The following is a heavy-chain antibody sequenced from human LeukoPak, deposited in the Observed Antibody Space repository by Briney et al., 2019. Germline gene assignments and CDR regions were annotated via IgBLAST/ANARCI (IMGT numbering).Heavy chain of an antibody. D-gene: IGHD3-10*01. J-gene: IGHJ3*02. CDR3: AKVGVSYGSGTSFGAFDI. CDR2: XXXNSGSI. CDR1: GFTFDXYA. Sequence: GGSLRLSCAASGFTFDXYAMXXVXXXPXXXXXXXXXXXXNSGSIGYADSVKGRFTISRDNAKNSLYLQMNSLRAEDTALYYCAKVGVSYGSGTSFGAFDIWGQGTMVTVSS. V-gene: IGHV3-9*01.